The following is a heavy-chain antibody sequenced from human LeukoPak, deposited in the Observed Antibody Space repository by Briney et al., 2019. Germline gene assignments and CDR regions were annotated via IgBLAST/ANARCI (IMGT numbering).Heavy chain of an antibody. J-gene: IGHJ4*02. CDR3: ARYSSSWYGVDY. Sequence: SETLSLTCTVSGGSISDYYWSWIRQPPGKGLEWIAYIYYSGSTNYNPSLKSRVTISVDTSKNQFSLKLSSVTAADTAVYYCARYSSSWYGVDYWGQGTLVTVSS. CDR2: IYYSGST. D-gene: IGHD6-13*01. CDR1: GGSISDYY. V-gene: IGHV4-59*01.